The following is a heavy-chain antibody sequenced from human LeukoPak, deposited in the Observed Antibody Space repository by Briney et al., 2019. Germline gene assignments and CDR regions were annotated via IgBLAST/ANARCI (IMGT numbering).Heavy chain of an antibody. Sequence: PGRSLRLSCAASGFTFSSYGMHWVRQAPGKGLEWVAFIRYDGSNKYYADSVKGRFTISRDNSKNTLYLQMNSLRAEDTAVYYCAKDRASDTMVRHNDAFDIWGQGTMVTVSS. CDR3: AKDRASDTMVRHNDAFDI. J-gene: IGHJ3*02. V-gene: IGHV3-30*02. CDR2: IRYDGSNK. CDR1: GFTFSSYG. D-gene: IGHD3-10*01.